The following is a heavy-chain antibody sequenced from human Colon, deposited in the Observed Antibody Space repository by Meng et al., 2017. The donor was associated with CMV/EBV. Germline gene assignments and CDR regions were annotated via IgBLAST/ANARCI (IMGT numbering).Heavy chain of an antibody. CDR2: IWLNGSTA. D-gene: IGHD5-12*01. CDR3: ARDSIGNDIFQF. V-gene: IGHV3-33*01. J-gene: IGHJ4*02. CDR1: GFTFRDSG. Sequence: SCAASGFTFRDSGMRCVRQAPGKALEWVALIWLNGSTADYADSVKGRFTISRDISKNTLYLLLNSLTAEDTAVYYCARDSIGNDIFQFWGQGTLVTVSS.